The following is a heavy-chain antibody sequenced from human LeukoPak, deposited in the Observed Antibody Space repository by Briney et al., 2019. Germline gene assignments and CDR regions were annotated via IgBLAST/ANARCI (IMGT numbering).Heavy chain of an antibody. J-gene: IGHJ4*02. Sequence: SVKVSCKASGGTFSSYAISWVRQAPGQGLEWMGGFIPIFGTANYAQKFQGRVTIAADKSTSTAYMELSSLRSEDTAVYYCASGMTTVTTRQFDYWGQGTLVTVSS. D-gene: IGHD4-17*01. CDR3: ASGMTTVTTRQFDY. V-gene: IGHV1-69*06. CDR1: GGTFSSYA. CDR2: FIPIFGTA.